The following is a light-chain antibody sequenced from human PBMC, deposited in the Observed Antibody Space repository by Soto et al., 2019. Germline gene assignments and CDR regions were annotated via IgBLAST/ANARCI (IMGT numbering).Light chain of an antibody. CDR3: QHYNSYGT. J-gene: IGKJ1*01. CDR2: GAS. CDR1: QSVRSN. Sequence: EIVMTQSPATLSVSPGERATLSCRASQSVRSNLAWYQQKPGQAPRLLMYGASTRAAGIPARFSGSGSGTEFTLTISSVQPDDFASYYCQHYNSYGTFGQGTKVDIK. V-gene: IGKV3-15*01.